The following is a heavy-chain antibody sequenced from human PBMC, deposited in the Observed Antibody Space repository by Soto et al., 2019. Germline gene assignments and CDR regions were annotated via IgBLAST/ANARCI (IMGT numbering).Heavy chain of an antibody. Sequence: QVQLVQSGAEVKKPGASVKVSCKASGYTFSSYAISWVRQAPGQGLEWMGWIITYNGNTNYAQKLQGRVTMTTDTSTNTAYMDLRSLRSYDTAVYYCARTGPPVDYWGQGTLVTVSS. J-gene: IGHJ4*02. CDR3: ARTGPPVDY. CDR1: GYTFSSYA. CDR2: IITYNGNT. V-gene: IGHV1-18*01.